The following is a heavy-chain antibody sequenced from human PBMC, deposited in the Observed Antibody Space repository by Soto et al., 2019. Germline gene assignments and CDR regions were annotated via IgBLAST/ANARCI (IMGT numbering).Heavy chain of an antibody. V-gene: IGHV3-23*01. Sequence: PGGSLRLSCAASGFTFSSYAMSWVRQAPGKGLEWVSAISGGGSSTYYADSVKGRFTISRDNSKNTLYLQMNSLRVEDTALYYCAKADYSYSWAPGDYWGQGTLVTVSS. CDR2: ISGGGSST. D-gene: IGHD6-13*01. J-gene: IGHJ4*02. CDR1: GFTFSSYA. CDR3: AKADYSYSWAPGDY.